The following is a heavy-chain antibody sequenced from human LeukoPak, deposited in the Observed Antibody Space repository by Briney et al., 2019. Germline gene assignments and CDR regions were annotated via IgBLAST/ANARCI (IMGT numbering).Heavy chain of an antibody. Sequence: GASVKVSCKASGYTFTSYGISWVRQAPGQGLEWMGWISAYNGNTNYAQKLQGRVTMTTDTSTSTAYMELRSLRSDDTAVYYCARGVMITFGGVIVKGPRTHFDYWGQGTLVTVSS. V-gene: IGHV1-18*01. CDR1: GYTFTSYG. CDR2: ISAYNGNT. J-gene: IGHJ4*02. D-gene: IGHD3-16*02. CDR3: ARGVMITFGGVIVKGPRTHFDY.